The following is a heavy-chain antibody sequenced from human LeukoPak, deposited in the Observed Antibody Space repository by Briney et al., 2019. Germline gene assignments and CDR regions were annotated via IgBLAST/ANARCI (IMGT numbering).Heavy chain of an antibody. CDR2: ISFDGKNK. D-gene: IGHD2-2*01. V-gene: IGHV3-30*04. J-gene: IGHJ4*02. Sequence: GGSLRLSCAASGFTFSSYAMHWVRQAPGKGLEWVAVISFDGKNKFYADSVKGRFTISRDNAKNSLYLQMNSLRAEDTAVYYCARALYCSSTSCHDYWGQGTLVTVSS. CDR1: GFTFSSYA. CDR3: ARALYCSSTSCHDY.